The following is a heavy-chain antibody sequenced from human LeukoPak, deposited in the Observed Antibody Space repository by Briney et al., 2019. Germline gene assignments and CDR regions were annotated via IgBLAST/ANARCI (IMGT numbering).Heavy chain of an antibody. CDR3: ARGRSSSSWSDY. Sequence: GGSLRLSCAASGFTFSTNWMHWVRQAPGKGLVWVSRISSDGSSTSYADSVKGRFTISRDNAKNTLYLQMTGLRDEDAAVYYCARGRSSSSWSDYWGQGTLVTVSS. CDR1: GFTFSTNW. J-gene: IGHJ4*02. CDR2: ISSDGSST. V-gene: IGHV3-74*01. D-gene: IGHD6-13*01.